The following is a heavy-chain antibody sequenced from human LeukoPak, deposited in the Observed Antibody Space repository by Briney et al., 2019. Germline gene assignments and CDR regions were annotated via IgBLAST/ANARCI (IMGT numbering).Heavy chain of an antibody. Sequence: PGRSLRLSCAASGFTFSSYGMHWVRQAPGKGLEWLAVISYDGSNKYYADSVKGRFTISRDNSKNTLYLQMNSLRAEDTAVYYCAKDYYYGSGSYYRSNAFDIWGQGTMVTVSS. CDR2: ISYDGSNK. V-gene: IGHV3-30*18. D-gene: IGHD3-10*01. J-gene: IGHJ3*02. CDR1: GFTFSSYG. CDR3: AKDYYYGSGSYYRSNAFDI.